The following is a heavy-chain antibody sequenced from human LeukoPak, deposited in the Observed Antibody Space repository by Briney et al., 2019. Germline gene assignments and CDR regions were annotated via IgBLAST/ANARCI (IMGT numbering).Heavy chain of an antibody. Sequence: GGSLRLSCAASGFTFGTYDMNWVRQAPGKGLEWVSSISGSGGSTYYADSVKGRLTISRDNSKNTLYLQMNSLRAEDTAVYYCARGSGYYYDTRGVDYWGQGTLVTVSS. CDR3: ARGSGYYYDTRGVDY. V-gene: IGHV3-23*01. CDR1: GFTFGTYD. CDR2: ISGSGGST. D-gene: IGHD3-22*01. J-gene: IGHJ4*02.